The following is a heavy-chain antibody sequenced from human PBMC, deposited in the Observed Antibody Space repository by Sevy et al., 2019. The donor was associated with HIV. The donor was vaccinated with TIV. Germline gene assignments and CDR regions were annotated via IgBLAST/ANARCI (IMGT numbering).Heavy chain of an antibody. J-gene: IGHJ6*02. CDR3: AKSVHDYKRLMDV. D-gene: IGHD4-4*01. V-gene: IGHV3-23*01. CDR2: ISGSGGST. Sequence: GGSLRLSCAASGFTLSSYAMSWVRQAPGKGLEWVSAISGSGGSTYYADSVKGRFTISRDNSKNTLYLQMNSLRAEDTAVYYCAKSVHDYKRLMDVWGQGTTVTVSS. CDR1: GFTLSSYA.